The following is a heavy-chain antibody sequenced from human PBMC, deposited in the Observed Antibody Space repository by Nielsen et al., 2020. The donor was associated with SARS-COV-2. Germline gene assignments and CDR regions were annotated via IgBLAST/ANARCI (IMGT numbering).Heavy chain of an antibody. D-gene: IGHD1-1*01. J-gene: IGHJ3*02. CDR2: IYSGGRT. Sequence: GGSLRLSCAASGFIFSSYAMSWVRQAPGKGLEWVSVIYSGGRTDYADPVKGRFTISRDNSKNILYLQMNNLRVDDTAVYYCARKTTALGTDGFDIWGQGTLVTVSS. CDR3: ARKTTALGTDGFDI. V-gene: IGHV3-53*01. CDR1: GFIFSSYA.